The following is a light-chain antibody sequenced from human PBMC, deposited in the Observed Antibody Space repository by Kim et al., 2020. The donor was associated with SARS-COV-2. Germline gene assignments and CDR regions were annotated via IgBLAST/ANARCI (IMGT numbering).Light chain of an antibody. Sequence: SYELTQPPSVSVSPGQTASITCSGDKLGDKYACWHQQKPGQSPVLVIYQDSKRPSGIPERFSGSNSGNTATLTISGTQAMDEADYYCQAWDSSTAVVFGGVTQLTVL. V-gene: IGLV3-1*01. CDR3: QAWDSSTAVV. J-gene: IGLJ2*01. CDR2: QDS. CDR1: KLGDKY.